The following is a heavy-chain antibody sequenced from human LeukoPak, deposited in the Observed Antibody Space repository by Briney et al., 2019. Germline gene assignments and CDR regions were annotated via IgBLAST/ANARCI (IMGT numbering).Heavy chain of an antibody. Sequence: SETLSLTCTVSGGSISSGSYYWRRIRQPAGKGLEWIGRIYTSVSTNYNPSLKSRVTISVDTSKNQFSLKLSSVTAADTAVYYCAREPMILVVNDYYYYMDVWGKGTTVTISS. CDR2: IYTSVST. CDR1: GGSISSGSYY. J-gene: IGHJ6*03. V-gene: IGHV4-61*02. CDR3: AREPMILVVNDYYYYMDV. D-gene: IGHD3-22*01.